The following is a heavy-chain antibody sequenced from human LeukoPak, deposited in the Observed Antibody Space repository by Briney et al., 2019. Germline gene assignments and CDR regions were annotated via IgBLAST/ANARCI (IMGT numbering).Heavy chain of an antibody. CDR2: IFDSGAPS. Sequence: GGSLRLSCVASGFSFGRHAMNWVRQAPGKGLEWVSSIFDSGAPSYYADSVKGRFTISRDNSKNMMYLQMESLRAEDTAVYYCTKAVGGGRDAYDTWGQGTMVTVSS. CDR1: GFSFGRHA. J-gene: IGHJ3*02. V-gene: IGHV3-23*01. CDR3: TKAVGGGRDAYDT. D-gene: IGHD3-16*01.